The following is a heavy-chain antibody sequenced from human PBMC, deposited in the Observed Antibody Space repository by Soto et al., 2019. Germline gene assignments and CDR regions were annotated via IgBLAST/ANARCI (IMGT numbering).Heavy chain of an antibody. CDR3: ARDSVYYGDYELNYFDY. CDR1: GFTFSTYG. Sequence: GGSLRLSCEASGFTFSTYGMHWVRQAPGKGLEWVAIISYDENTKYYADSVKGRFTISRDNAKNSLYLQMNSLRVEDTAVYYCARDSVYYGDYELNYFDYWGQGTLVTVSS. CDR2: ISYDENTK. V-gene: IGHV3-30*03. J-gene: IGHJ4*02. D-gene: IGHD4-17*01.